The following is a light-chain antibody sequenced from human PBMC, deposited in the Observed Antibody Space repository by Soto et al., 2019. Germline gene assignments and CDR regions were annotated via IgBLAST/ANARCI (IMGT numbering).Light chain of an antibody. V-gene: IGKV3D-15*01. J-gene: IGKJ5*01. CDR1: QSIRSN. CDR2: GAS. CDR3: QQYNNWPAIT. Sequence: EIVLTQSPPTLSVSQGERAALSCRASQSIRSNLAWYQQKPGQAPRLLIYGASTRATGIPARFSGSGSGTEFTLTISSLQSEDFAVYYCQQYNNWPAITFGQGTRLEI.